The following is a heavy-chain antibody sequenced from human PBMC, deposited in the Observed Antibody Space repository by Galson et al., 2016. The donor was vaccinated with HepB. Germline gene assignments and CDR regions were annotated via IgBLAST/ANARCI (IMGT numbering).Heavy chain of an antibody. CDR2: INHDGSDA. D-gene: IGHD6-19*01. J-gene: IGHJ4*02. Sequence: SLRLPCAAAGFSFSSYWLHWVRQAPGKGLVWVSQINHDGSDATDADSVQGRLTISRDNSKNTLYLQRNSLRAEDTAVYYCAREDPNIAVAALHYGGQGTLVTVSS. CDR1: GFSFSSYW. CDR3: AREDPNIAVAALHY. V-gene: IGHV3-74*03.